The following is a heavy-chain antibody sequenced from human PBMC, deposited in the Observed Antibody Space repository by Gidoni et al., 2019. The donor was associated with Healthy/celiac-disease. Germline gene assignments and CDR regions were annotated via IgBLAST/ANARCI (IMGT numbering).Heavy chain of an antibody. J-gene: IGHJ3*02. CDR3: ARGDTMIVGLEGAFDI. CDR2: INTNTGNP. V-gene: IGHV7-4-1*02. CDR1: GYTFTRNA. D-gene: IGHD3-22*01. Sequence: QVQLVQSVSALKKPGASVKVSCKASGYTFTRNAMTWVRQAPGQGLEWMGWINTNTGNPTYAQGFTGRLVFSLDTSISTAYLQISSLKAEDTAVYYCARGDTMIVGLEGAFDIWGQGTMVTVSS.